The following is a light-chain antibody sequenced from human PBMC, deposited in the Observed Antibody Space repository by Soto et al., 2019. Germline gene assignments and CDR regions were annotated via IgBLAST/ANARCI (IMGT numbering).Light chain of an antibody. CDR2: KAS. V-gene: IGKV1-5*03. Sequence: DIQMTQSPATLSVSLGDRVTITCRASQSISSCLAWYQQKPGKAPKLLIYKASSLESGVPSRFSGSGYGTEFNLTISSLQPDDFATYYCQQYNSYTWTFGQGTKVDIK. CDR1: QSISSC. CDR3: QQYNSYTWT. J-gene: IGKJ1*01.